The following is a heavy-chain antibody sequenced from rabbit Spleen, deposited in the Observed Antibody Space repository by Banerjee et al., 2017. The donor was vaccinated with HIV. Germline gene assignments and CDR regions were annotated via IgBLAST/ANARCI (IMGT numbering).Heavy chain of an antibody. J-gene: IGHJ6*01. V-gene: IGHV1S69*01. CDR3: VRWWLRDL. D-gene: IGHD1-1*01. CDR2: ITGSGNT. Sequence: KESGGRLVTPGTPLTLTCTVSGIDLSSYAMHWVRQAPGKGLEWIGIITGSGNTNYASWANGRFTISKTSTTVDLKITSPTTEDTATYFCVRWWLRDLWGPGTLVTVS. CDR1: GIDLSSYA.